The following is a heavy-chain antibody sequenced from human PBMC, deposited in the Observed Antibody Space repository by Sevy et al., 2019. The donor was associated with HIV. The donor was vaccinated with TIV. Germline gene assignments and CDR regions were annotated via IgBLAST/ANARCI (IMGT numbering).Heavy chain of an antibody. CDR1: GFTFSSHW. J-gene: IGHJ4*02. CDR3: ARDPQFGESSASTPSLDC. CDR2: IKQDGSDK. V-gene: IGHV3-7*01. D-gene: IGHD2-15*01. Sequence: GGSLRLSCAASGFTFSSHWMSWVRQAPGKGLEWVANIKQDGSDKYYVDSVKGRFTISRDNAKNSVYLQMNSLRGDDTAVYFCARDPQFGESSASTPSLDCWGQGTLVTVSS.